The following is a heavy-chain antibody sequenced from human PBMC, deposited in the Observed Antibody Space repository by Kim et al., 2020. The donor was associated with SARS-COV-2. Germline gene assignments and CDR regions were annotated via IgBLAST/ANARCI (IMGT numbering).Heavy chain of an antibody. V-gene: IGHV4-34*01. Sequence: SETLSLTCAVYGGSFSGYYWSWIRQPPGKGLEWIGEINHSGRTNYNPSLKSRVTISVDTAKNQFSLKLTSVTAADAALYFCARRLSNTSGWGCHYCVLWGQGVLVTVSS. D-gene: IGHD3-10*01. CDR3: ARRLSNTSGWGCHYCVL. J-gene: IGHJ1*01. CDR1: GGSFSGYY. CDR2: INHSGRT.